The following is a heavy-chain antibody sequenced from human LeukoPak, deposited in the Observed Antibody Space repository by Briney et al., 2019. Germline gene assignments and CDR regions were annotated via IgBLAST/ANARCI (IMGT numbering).Heavy chain of an antibody. J-gene: IGHJ4*02. V-gene: IGHV5-51*01. CDR1: GYSFTNYW. Sequence: GESLKISCKASGYSFTNYWIGWVRQMPGKGLEWMGIIYPVDSDTKYSPSFQSQVPISADKSINPAYLQWSSLRASDTAMYYCARQGTIVAGTLGTTFDYWGQGTLLTVSS. CDR3: ARQGTIVAGTLGTTFDY. D-gene: IGHD5-12*01. CDR2: IYPVDSDT.